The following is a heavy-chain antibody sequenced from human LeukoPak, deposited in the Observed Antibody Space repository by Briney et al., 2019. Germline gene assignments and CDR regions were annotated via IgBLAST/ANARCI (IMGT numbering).Heavy chain of an antibody. D-gene: IGHD1-26*01. Sequence: PGGSLRLSCAASGFTFSSYWMHWVRQAPGKGLVWVSRINSDGSSTSYADSVKGRFTISRDNAKNTLYLQMNSLRAEDTAVYYCARRKYSGSYSGPYYYYMDVWGKGTTVTVSS. CDR2: INSDGSST. J-gene: IGHJ6*03. V-gene: IGHV3-74*01. CDR3: ARRKYSGSYSGPYYYYMDV. CDR1: GFTFSSYW.